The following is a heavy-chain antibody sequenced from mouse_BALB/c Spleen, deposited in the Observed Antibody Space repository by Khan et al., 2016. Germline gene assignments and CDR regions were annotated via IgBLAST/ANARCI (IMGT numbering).Heavy chain of an antibody. CDR3: ARSPYDYDVGFAC. CDR1: GFNIKDTY. J-gene: IGHJ3*01. Sequence: VQLQQPGAELVKPGASVKLYCTASGFNIKDTYMHWVKQRPEQGLEWIGRIDPANGNTKYDPKFQGKATITADTSSNTAYLQLSSQTSEDTAVYCCARSPYDYDVGFACWGQGTLVTVSA. V-gene: IGHV14-3*02. D-gene: IGHD2-4*01. CDR2: IDPANGNT.